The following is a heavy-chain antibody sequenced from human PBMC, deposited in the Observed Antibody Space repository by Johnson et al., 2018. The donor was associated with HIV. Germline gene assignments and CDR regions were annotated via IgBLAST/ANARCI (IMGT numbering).Heavy chain of an antibody. D-gene: IGHD4-23*01. CDR2: IYSGGST. V-gene: IGHV3-NL1*01. Sequence: QVQLVESGGGVARPGGSLRLSCEASGFTFSSYDMHWVRQAPGKGLEWVSVIYSGGSTYYADSVKGRFTISRDNSKNTLYLQMSSLRAEDTALYYCARAVDYGGNSPSRAFDIWGRGTLVTVSS. CDR1: GFTFSSYD. J-gene: IGHJ3*02. CDR3: ARAVDYGGNSPSRAFDI.